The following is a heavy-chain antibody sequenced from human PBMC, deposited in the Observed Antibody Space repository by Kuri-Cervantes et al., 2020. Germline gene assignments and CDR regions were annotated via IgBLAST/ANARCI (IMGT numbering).Heavy chain of an antibody. J-gene: IGHJ5*02. CDR1: GGSISSYY. CDR2: IYYSGST. Sequence: SETLSLTCTVSGGSISSYYWSWIRQPPGKGLEWIGYIYYSGSTNYNPSLKSRVTISVDTSKNQFSLKLSSVTAADTAVYYCARGLHYDFWSGYPVSNWFDPWGQGTLVTVSS. CDR3: ARGLHYDFWSGYPVSNWFDP. D-gene: IGHD3-3*01. V-gene: IGHV4-59*01.